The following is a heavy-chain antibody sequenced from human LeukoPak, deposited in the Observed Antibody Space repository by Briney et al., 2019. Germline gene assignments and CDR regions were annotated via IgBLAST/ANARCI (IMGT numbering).Heavy chain of an antibody. CDR1: GFTFGNYW. D-gene: IGHD6-13*01. CDR3: ARTPGIAAANSWYWFDP. J-gene: IGHJ5*02. Sequence: PGGSLRLSCAASGFTFGNYWMSWVRQAPGKGLEWVANIKQDESERYYVNSVKGRFTISRDNAKNSVFLQMNSLRDEDTAVYYCARTPGIAAANSWYWFDPWGQGTLVTVSS. CDR2: IKQDESER. V-gene: IGHV3-7*01.